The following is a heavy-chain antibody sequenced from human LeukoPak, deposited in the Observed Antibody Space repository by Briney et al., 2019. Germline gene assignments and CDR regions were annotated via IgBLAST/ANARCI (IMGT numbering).Heavy chain of an antibody. V-gene: IGHV3-30*02. J-gene: IGHJ3*02. D-gene: IGHD6-19*01. CDR1: GFTFSSYG. CDR2: IRYDGSNK. CDR3: AKDRGGWYESDAFDI. Sequence: PGGSLRLSCAASGFTFSSYGMHWVRQAPGKGLEWVAFIRYDGSNKYYADSVKGRFTISRDNSKNTLYLQMNSLRAEDTAVYYCAKDRGGWYESDAFDIWGQGTMVTASS.